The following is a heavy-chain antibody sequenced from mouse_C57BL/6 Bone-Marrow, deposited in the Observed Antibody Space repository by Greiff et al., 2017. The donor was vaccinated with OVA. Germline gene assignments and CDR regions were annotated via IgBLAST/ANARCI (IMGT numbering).Heavy chain of an antibody. CDR1: GYAFSSSW. CDR3: ASSPLWAMDY. J-gene: IGHJ4*01. Sequence: QVQLQQSGPELVKPGASVKISCKASGYAFSSSWMNWVKQRPGKGLEWIGRIYPGDGDTNYNGKFKGKATLTADKSSSTAYMQLSSLTSEDSSVYCCASSPLWAMDYWGQGTSVTVSS. CDR2: IYPGDGDT. V-gene: IGHV1-82*01. D-gene: IGHD6-2*01.